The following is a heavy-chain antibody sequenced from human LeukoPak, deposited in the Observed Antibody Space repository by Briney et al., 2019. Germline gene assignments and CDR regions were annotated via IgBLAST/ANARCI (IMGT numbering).Heavy chain of an antibody. Sequence: GGSLRLSCAASGFTFSSYAMSWVRQAPGKGLEWVSATSGSGGSTYYADSVKGRFTISRDNSKNTLYLQMNSLRAEDTAVYYCAKVEMATIARPFDYWGQGTLVTVSS. CDR3: AKVEMATIARPFDY. D-gene: IGHD5-24*01. CDR2: TSGSGGST. CDR1: GFTFSSYA. V-gene: IGHV3-23*01. J-gene: IGHJ4*02.